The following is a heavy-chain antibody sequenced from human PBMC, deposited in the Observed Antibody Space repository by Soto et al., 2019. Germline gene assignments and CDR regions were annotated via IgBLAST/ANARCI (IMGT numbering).Heavy chain of an antibody. CDR3: AKDRLPGTSHY. CDR2: ISATGGST. V-gene: IGHV3-23*01. CDR1: GFTFNNYA. D-gene: IGHD1-1*01. J-gene: IGHJ4*02. Sequence: LRLSCAASGFTFNNYAMNWVRQAPGKGLEWVATISATGGSTYYADSVKGRFTISRDNSKNTLYLQMNGLRVEDTAVYYCAKDRLPGTSHYWCPGPQVTLSS.